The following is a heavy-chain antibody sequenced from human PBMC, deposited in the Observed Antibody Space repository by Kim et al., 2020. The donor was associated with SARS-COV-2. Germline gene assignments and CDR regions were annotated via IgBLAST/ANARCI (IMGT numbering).Heavy chain of an antibody. Sequence: GGSLRLSCTASGFPLGDYAMNWVRQAPGKGLEWVGFIRSKAYGGTTEYAASVKGRFTISRDDSKSIAYLQMNSLKTEDTAVYYCTRSGTTMTTYYFDYWGQGTLVTVSS. CDR2: IRSKAYGGTT. CDR3: TRSGTTMTTYYFDY. D-gene: IGHD4-17*01. V-gene: IGHV3-49*04. J-gene: IGHJ4*02. CDR1: GFPLGDYA.